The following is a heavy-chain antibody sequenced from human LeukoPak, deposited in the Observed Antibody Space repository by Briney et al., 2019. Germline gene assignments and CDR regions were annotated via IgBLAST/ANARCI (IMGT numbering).Heavy chain of an antibody. CDR3: ARGERYCSSTSCQMRGYYYYYYYMDV. V-gene: IGHV4-34*01. D-gene: IGHD2-2*01. CDR1: GGSLDGHY. J-gene: IGHJ6*03. CDR2: GSDIGGT. Sequence: PSETLSLTCAVYGGSLDGHYWSWIRQSPGKGLEWIGEGSDIGGTKFNPSLKSRVTISVDTSKNQFSLKLSSVTAADTAVYYCARGERYCSSTSCQMRGYYYYYYYMDVWGKGTTVTVSS.